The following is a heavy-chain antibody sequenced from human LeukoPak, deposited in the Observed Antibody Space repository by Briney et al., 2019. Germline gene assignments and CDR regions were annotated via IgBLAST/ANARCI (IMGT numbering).Heavy chain of an antibody. Sequence: PGGSLRLSCAASGFTFSSYGMDWVRQAPGKGMEWVAFIRYDGSNKYYADSVKGRFTISRDNSKNTLYLQMNSLRAEDTAVYYCAKEHTAMVEDYYFDYWGQGTLVTVSS. J-gene: IGHJ4*02. V-gene: IGHV3-30*02. CDR3: AKEHTAMVEDYYFDY. CDR1: GFTFSSYG. CDR2: IRYDGSNK. D-gene: IGHD5-18*01.